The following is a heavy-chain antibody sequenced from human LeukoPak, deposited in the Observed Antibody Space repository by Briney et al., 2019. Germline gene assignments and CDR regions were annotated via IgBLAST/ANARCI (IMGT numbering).Heavy chain of an antibody. CDR1: GFTFSSYS. V-gene: IGHV3-48*04. D-gene: IGHD2-15*01. J-gene: IGHJ4*02. CDR2: ISSSGSTI. Sequence: GGSLRLSCAASGFTFSSYSMNWVRQAPGKGLEWVSYISSSGSTIYYADSVKGRFTISRDNAKNSLYLQMNSLRVDDTAIYYCARRNIAATYYFDYWGRGTLVTVSS. CDR3: ARRNIAATYYFDY.